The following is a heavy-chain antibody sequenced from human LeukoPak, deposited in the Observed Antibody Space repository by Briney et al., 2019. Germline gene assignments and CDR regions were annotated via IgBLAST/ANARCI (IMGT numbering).Heavy chain of an antibody. J-gene: IGHJ4*02. CDR3: ARWQGNDNDSSGGGLDY. CDR1: VGTFISYA. Sequence: SVKVSCKASVGTFISYAISWVRQAPGQGLEWMGGIIPIFGTANYAQKLQGRVTITTDESTSTAYMELSSLRSEDTAVYYCARWQGNDNDSSGGGLDYWGQGTLVTVSS. CDR2: IIPIFGTA. D-gene: IGHD3-22*01. V-gene: IGHV1-69*05.